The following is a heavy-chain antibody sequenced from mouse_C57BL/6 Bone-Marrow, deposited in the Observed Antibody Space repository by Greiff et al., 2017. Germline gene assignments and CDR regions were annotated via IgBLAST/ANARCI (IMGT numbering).Heavy chain of an antibody. V-gene: IGHV5-4*03. D-gene: IGHD1-1*01. CDR1: GFTFSSYA. Sequence: EVKLQESGGGLVKPGGSLKLSCAASGFTFSSYAMSWVRQTPEKRLEWVATISDGGSYTYYPDNVKGRFTISRDNAKNNLYLQMSHLKSEDTAMYYCARFITTASDWYFDVWGTGTTVTVSS. J-gene: IGHJ1*03. CDR2: ISDGGSYT. CDR3: ARFITTASDWYFDV.